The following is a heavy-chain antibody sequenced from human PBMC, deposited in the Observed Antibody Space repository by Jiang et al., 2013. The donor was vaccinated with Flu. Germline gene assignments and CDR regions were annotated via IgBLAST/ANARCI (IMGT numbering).Heavy chain of an antibody. Sequence: QLLESGGGLVKPGGSLRLSCAASGFSFSSYSMDWVRQAPGKGLEWVSAISGSGDGTYSADSVKGRFTISRDNAKNSLYLQMNSLRAEDTAVYYCVRDITYYYDSSGYLWGQGTLVTISA. J-gene: IGHJ4*02. CDR3: VRDITYYYDSSGYL. V-gene: IGHV3-21*01. CDR2: ISGSGDGT. D-gene: IGHD3-22*01. CDR1: GFSFSSYS.